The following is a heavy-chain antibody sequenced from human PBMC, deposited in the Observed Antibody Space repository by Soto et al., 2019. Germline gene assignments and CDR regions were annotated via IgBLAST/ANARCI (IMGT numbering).Heavy chain of an antibody. D-gene: IGHD3-22*01. J-gene: IGHJ4*02. Sequence: QLQLQESGPGLVKPSETLSLTCTVSGGSITNSGYYWGWVRQPPGKGLEWIGSIFYSGSTHYKPSLQSRVTISGETSKNKLSLKLSSVTAADTAVYYCARPPDSSGYYFDYWGQGTLVTVSS. CDR1: GGSITNSGYY. CDR2: IFYSGST. V-gene: IGHV4-39*01. CDR3: ARPPDSSGYYFDY.